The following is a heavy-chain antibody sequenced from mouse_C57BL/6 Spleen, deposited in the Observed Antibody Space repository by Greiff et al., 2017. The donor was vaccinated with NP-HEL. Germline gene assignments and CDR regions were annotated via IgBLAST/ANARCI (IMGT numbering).Heavy chain of an antibody. CDR2: IDPANGNT. D-gene: IGHD1-2*01. V-gene: IGHV14-3*01. CDR1: GFNFQNTY. CDR3: ASATAYFDY. J-gene: IGHJ2*01. Sequence: EVQLQQSVAELVRPGASVKLSCTASGFNFQNTYMHWVKQRPEQGLEWIGRIDPANGNTKYAPKFQGKATITSDPSSNTPYLNLSSLPSEDTATYYYASATAYFDYWGQGTTLTVSS.